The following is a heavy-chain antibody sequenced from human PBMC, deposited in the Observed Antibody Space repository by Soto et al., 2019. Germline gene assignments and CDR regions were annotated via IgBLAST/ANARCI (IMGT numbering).Heavy chain of an antibody. CDR3: ARGERQQQRDP. CDR2: IYHSGST. Sequence: SETLSLTCAVSGDSISSTNWWSWVRQPPGKGLEWIGEIYHSGSTNYNPSLKSRVILSVDKSKNQFFLKLKSVTAADTAVYYCARGERQQQRDPWGQGTLVTVSS. V-gene: IGHV4-4*02. D-gene: IGHD6-13*01. CDR1: GDSISSTNW. J-gene: IGHJ5*02.